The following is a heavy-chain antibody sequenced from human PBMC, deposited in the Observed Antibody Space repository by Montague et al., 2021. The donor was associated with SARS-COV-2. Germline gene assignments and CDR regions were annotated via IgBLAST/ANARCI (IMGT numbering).Heavy chain of an antibody. V-gene: IGHV4-59*09. CDR2: T. Sequence: TNYNPSLKSQVTISVDTSKNQFSLKLSSVTAAATAVYYCARGFDLWGRGTLVTVSS. CDR3: ARGFDL. J-gene: IGHJ2*01.